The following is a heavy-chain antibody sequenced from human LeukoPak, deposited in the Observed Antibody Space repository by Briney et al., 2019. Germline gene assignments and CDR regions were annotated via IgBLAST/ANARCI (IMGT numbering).Heavy chain of an antibody. CDR1: GFTFISYA. Sequence: PGGSLRLSCAASGFTFISYAMSWVRQAPGKGVEGVSTVNSGGGSTYYADSVKGRFTISRDNSKNTLYLQMNSLRAEDTAIYHCARLGREGYSYAYFDYWGQGTLVTVSS. CDR2: VNSGGGST. D-gene: IGHD5-18*01. V-gene: IGHV3-23*01. J-gene: IGHJ4*02. CDR3: ARLGREGYSYAYFDY.